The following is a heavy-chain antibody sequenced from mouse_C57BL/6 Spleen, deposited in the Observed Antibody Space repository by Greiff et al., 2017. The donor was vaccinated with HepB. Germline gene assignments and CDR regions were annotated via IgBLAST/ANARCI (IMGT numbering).Heavy chain of an antibody. CDR1: GYSITSGYY. V-gene: IGHV3-6*01. J-gene: IGHJ2*01. Sequence: EVQLQESGPGLVKPSQSLSLTCSVTGYSITSGYYWNWIRHFPGNKLEWMGYISYDGSNNYNPSLKNRISITSDTSKNQFFLKLNSVTTEDTATYYCARENDGYYGYYFDYWGQGTTLTVSS. CDR3: ARENDGYYGYYFDY. CDR2: ISYDGSN. D-gene: IGHD2-3*01.